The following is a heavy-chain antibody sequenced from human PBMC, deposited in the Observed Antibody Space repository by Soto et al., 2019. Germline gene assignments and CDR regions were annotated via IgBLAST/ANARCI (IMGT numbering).Heavy chain of an antibody. J-gene: IGHJ5*02. CDR3: AKDQLYRRGVIHNWFDP. CDR1: GGSISGYY. D-gene: IGHD3-10*01. CDR2: ISGSGGST. V-gene: IGHV3-23*01. Sequence: PSETLSLTCTVSGGSISGYYWTWILQPPGKGLEWVSAISGSGGSTYYADSVKGRFTISRDNSKNTLYLQINSLRAEDTAVYYCAKDQLYRRGVIHNWFDPWGQGTLVTVSS.